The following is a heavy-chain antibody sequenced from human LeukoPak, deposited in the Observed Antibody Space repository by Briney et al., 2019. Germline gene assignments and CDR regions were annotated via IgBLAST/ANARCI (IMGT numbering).Heavy chain of an antibody. D-gene: IGHD2-21*02. CDR1: GGSISSSSYY. CDR3: ARLQLAYCGGDCYRDTRPFSGYFDL. J-gene: IGHJ2*01. Sequence: SETLSLTCTVSGGSISSSSYYWGWIRQPPGKGLEWIGSIYYSGSTYYNPSLKSRVTISVDTSKNQFSLKLSSVTAADTAVYYCARLQLAYCGGDCYRDTRPFSGYFDLWGRGTLVTVSS. CDR2: IYYSGST. V-gene: IGHV4-39*07.